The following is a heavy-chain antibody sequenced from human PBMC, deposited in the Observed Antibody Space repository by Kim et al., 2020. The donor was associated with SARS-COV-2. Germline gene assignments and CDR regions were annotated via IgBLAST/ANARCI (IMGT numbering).Heavy chain of an antibody. D-gene: IGHD3-22*01. CDR1: GGSISSSSYY. CDR3: ARSMYYYDSSGYPPWFDP. J-gene: IGHJ5*02. CDR2: IYYSGST. Sequence: SETLSLTCTVSGGSISSSSYYWGWIRQPPGKGLEWIGSIYYSGSTYYNPSLKSRVTISVDTSKNQFSLKLSSVTAADTAVYYCARSMYYYDSSGYPPWFDPWGQGTLVTVSS. V-gene: IGHV4-39*01.